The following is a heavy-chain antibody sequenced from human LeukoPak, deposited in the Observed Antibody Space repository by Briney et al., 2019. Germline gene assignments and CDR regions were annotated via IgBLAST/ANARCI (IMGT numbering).Heavy chain of an antibody. Sequence: PGGSLRLSCAASGFTFSSYGMHWVRQAPGKGLEWVAVIWYDGSNKYYADSVKGRFTISRDNSKNTLYLQMNSLRAEDTAVYYCAVPFGVSPDGVDVWGQGTTVTVSS. CDR2: IWYDGSNK. V-gene: IGHV3-33*01. J-gene: IGHJ6*02. CDR3: AVPFGVSPDGVDV. D-gene: IGHD3-3*01. CDR1: GFTFSSYG.